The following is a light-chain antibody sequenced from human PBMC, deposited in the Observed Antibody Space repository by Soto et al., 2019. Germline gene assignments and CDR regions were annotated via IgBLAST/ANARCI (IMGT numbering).Light chain of an antibody. CDR3: ASYAGSRTLV. J-gene: IGLJ2*01. Sequence: QSALTQPPSASGSPGQSVTISCTGTSRNVGEYNYVSWYQQHPAKAPKLVIYEVTKRPSGVPDRFSGSKSGNTSSLTVSGRQAEDEADYYFASYAGSRTLVFGGGTKLTVL. CDR1: SRNVGEYNY. CDR2: EVT. V-gene: IGLV2-8*01.